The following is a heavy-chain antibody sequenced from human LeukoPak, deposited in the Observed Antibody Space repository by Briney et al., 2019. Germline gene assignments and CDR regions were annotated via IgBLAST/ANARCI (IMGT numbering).Heavy chain of an antibody. D-gene: IGHD2-15*01. V-gene: IGHV3-30-3*02. Sequence: GGSLRLSCAASGFTFSSYAMHWVRQAPGKGLEWVAVISYDVSNKYYADSVKGRFTISRDNSKSTLCLQMNSLRAEDTAVYYCAKQLGYCSDGSCYFPYWGQGTLVTVSS. CDR2: ISYDVSNK. CDR1: GFTFSSYA. CDR3: AKQLGYCSDGSCYFPY. J-gene: IGHJ4*02.